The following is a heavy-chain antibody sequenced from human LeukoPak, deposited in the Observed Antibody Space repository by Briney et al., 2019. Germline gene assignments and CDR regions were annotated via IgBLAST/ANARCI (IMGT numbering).Heavy chain of an antibody. V-gene: IGHV4-31*03. D-gene: IGHD3-10*01. CDR3: ATRPYYYGSGSYYRLWGRGMDV. CDR2: IYYSGST. CDR1: GGSISSGGYY. Sequence: SQTLSLTCTVSGGSISSGGYYWSWIRQHPGKGLEWIGYIYYSGSTYYNPSLKSRVTISVDTSKNQFSLKLSSVTAADTAVYYCATRPYYYGSGSYYRLWGRGMDVWGQGTTVTVSS. J-gene: IGHJ6*02.